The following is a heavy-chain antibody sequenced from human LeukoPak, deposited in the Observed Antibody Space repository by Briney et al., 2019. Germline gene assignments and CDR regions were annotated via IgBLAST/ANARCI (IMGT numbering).Heavy chain of an antibody. CDR2: ISGSGGST. V-gene: IGHV3-23*01. J-gene: IGHJ6*03. Sequence: GGSLRLSCAASGFTFSSYGMSWVRQAPGKGLEWVSAISGSGGSTYYADSVKGRFTISRDNSKNTLYLQMNSLRAEDTAVYYCAKWKVVNPFYYYYMDVWGKGTTVTISS. D-gene: IGHD4-23*01. CDR3: AKWKVVNPFYYYYMDV. CDR1: GFTFSSYG.